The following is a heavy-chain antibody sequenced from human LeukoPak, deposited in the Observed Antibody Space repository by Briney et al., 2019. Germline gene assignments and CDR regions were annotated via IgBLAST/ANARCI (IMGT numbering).Heavy chain of an antibody. J-gene: IGHJ3*02. CDR3: ARALYSSTCDAFDI. CDR1: GFTFSDYY. Sequence: PGGSLRLSFAASGFTFSDYYMSWIRQAPGKGLEWVSYISSSGSTIYYADSVKGRFTISRDNAKNSLYLQMNSLRAEDTAVYYCARALYSSTCDAFDIWGQGTMVTVSS. CDR2: ISSSGSTI. V-gene: IGHV3-11*04. D-gene: IGHD6-13*01.